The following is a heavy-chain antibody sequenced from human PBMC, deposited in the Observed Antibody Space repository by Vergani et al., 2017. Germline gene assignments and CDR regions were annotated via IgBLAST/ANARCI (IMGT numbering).Heavy chain of an antibody. Sequence: QVQLQESGSGLVKPSETLSLTCTVSGGSISSYYWSWIRQPPGKGLEWIGYIYYSGSTNYNPSLKSRVTISVDTSKNQFSLELSSVTAADTAVYYCARDRVGYSSSWYIEVGWYFDLWGRGTLVTVSS. CDR1: GGSISSYY. J-gene: IGHJ2*01. CDR3: ARDRVGYSSSWYIEVGWYFDL. D-gene: IGHD6-13*01. V-gene: IGHV4-59*01. CDR2: IYYSGST.